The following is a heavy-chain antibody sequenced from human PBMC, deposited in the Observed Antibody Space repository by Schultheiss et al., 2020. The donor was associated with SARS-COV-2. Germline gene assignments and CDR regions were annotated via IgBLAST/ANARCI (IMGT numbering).Heavy chain of an antibody. V-gene: IGHV3-21*01. D-gene: IGHD2-8*02. J-gene: IGHJ4*02. CDR2: ISASSAYI. Sequence: GGSLRLSCAASGFTLSYYWMGWVRQAPGKGLEWVSSISASSAYIYYPDSVKGRFTISRDNAKNSLYLQMDSLRAEDAAVYYCATQRFCPGGVCLWGNDYWGQGTLVTVSS. CDR3: ATQRFCPGGVCLWGNDY. CDR1: GFTLSYYW.